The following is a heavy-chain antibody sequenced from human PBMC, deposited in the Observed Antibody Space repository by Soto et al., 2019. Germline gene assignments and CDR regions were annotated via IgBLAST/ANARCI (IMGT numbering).Heavy chain of an antibody. CDR1: GYTFTSYD. V-gene: IGHV1-8*01. CDR2: MNPNSGNT. Sequence: QVQLVQSGAEVKKPGASVKVSCKASGYTFTSYDINWVRQATGQGLEWMGWMNPNSGNTGYAQKFQGRVTMTRNTSISTAYMELSSLRSEDTAVYYCARGRGDCSSTSCYEDYYYYYMDVWGKGTTVTVSS. D-gene: IGHD2-2*01. CDR3: ARGRGDCSSTSCYEDYYYYYMDV. J-gene: IGHJ6*03.